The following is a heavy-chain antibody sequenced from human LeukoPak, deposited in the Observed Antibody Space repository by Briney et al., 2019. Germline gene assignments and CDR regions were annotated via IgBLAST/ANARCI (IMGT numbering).Heavy chain of an antibody. V-gene: IGHV4-34*01. CDR2: INHSGST. D-gene: IGHD3-10*01. CDR1: GGSFSGYY. CDR3: ARGLVAYYYGSGSPHRFDP. Sequence: SETLSLTCAVYGGSFSGYYWSWIRQPPGKGLELIGEINHSGSTNYNPSLKSRVTISVDTSKNQFSLKLSSVTAADTAVYYCARGLVAYYYGSGSPHRFDPWGQGTLVTVSS. J-gene: IGHJ5*02.